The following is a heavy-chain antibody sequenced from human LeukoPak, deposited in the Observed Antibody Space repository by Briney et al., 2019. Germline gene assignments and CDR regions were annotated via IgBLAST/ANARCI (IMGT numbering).Heavy chain of an antibody. CDR2: IIPIFGTA. V-gene: IGHV1-69*13. CDR3: ATPPGYSSSWYRGEMGY. J-gene: IGHJ4*02. CDR1: GGTFSSYA. Sequence: GASVKVSCKASGGTFSSYAISWVRQAPGQGLEWMGGIIPIFGTANYAQKFQGRVTITADESTSTAYMELSSLRSEDTAVYYCATPPGYSSSWYRGEMGYWGQGTLVTVSS. D-gene: IGHD6-13*01.